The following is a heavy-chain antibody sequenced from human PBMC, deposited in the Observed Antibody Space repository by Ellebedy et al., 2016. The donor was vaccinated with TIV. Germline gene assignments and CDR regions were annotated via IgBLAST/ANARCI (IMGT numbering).Heavy chain of an antibody. CDR1: GFSFSSYA. V-gene: IGHV3-23*01. CDR2: ISFSGDST. CDR3: AKDHFMGTALASQPNH. D-gene: IGHD1-1*01. Sequence: GESLKISCAGSGFSFSSYALTWVRQAPGKGLEWVAGISFSGDSTYYGDSVKGRFTISRDNSRNTLSLQMNSLSADDTAVYYCAKDHFMGTALASQPNHWGQGTLVTVSS. J-gene: IGHJ4*02.